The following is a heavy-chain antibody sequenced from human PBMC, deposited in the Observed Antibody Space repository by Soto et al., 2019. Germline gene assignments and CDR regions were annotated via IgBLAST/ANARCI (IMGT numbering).Heavy chain of an antibody. CDR2: IVVGSGNT. Sequence: SAKVTCKASGVTLKSCSVWWVRQARGQRLEWIGWIVVGSGNTNYAQKFQERVTITRDMSTSTAYMELSSLRSEDTAVYYCAANLGYSSGWYVAKLYYFDYWGQGTLVTSSS. J-gene: IGHJ4*02. V-gene: IGHV1-58*01. D-gene: IGHD6-19*01. CDR1: GVTLKSCS. CDR3: AANLGYSSGWYVAKLYYFDY.